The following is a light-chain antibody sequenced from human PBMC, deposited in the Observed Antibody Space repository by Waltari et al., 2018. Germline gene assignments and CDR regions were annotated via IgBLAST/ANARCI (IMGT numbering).Light chain of an antibody. CDR3: SSWDGSLSGLV. CDR1: GSNIGTNT. CDR2: GNN. Sequence: QSVLTQPPSASATAGQRVTISCSGSGSNIGTNTVNWYQKVPGTAPKLVIYGNNQRPPGVPDRISGSKSGTSGSLAISGLRSEDEADYYCSSWDGSLSGLVFGGGTRLTVL. V-gene: IGLV1-44*01. J-gene: IGLJ2*01.